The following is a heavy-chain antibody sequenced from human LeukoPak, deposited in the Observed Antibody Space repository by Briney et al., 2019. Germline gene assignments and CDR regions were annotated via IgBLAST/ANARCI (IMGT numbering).Heavy chain of an antibody. V-gene: IGHV4-39*07. Sequence: SETLSLTCTVSGGSISSSSYYWGWIRQPPGKGLEWIGSIYHSGSTYYNPSLKSRVTISVDTSKNQFSLKLSSVTAADTAVYYCARRISQWSRRPNGAFDIWGQGTMVTVSS. CDR3: ARRISQWSRRPNGAFDI. D-gene: IGHD6-19*01. CDR2: IYHSGST. CDR1: GGSISSSSYY. J-gene: IGHJ3*02.